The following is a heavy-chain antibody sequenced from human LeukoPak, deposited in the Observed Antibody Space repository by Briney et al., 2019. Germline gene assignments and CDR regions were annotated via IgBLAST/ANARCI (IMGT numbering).Heavy chain of an antibody. Sequence: PGGSLRLSCAASGFTFSSYWMSWVRQAPGKGLEWVANIKQDGSEKYYVDSVKGRFTISRDNAKSSLYLQMTGLRAEETAVDCCARVTPYFDYWGQGTLVTVSS. CDR1: GFTFSSYW. CDR3: ARVTPYFDY. J-gene: IGHJ4*02. D-gene: IGHD1-14*01. CDR2: IKQDGSEK. V-gene: IGHV3-7*01.